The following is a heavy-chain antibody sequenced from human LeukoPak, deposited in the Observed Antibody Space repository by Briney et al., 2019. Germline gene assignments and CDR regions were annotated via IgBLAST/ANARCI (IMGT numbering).Heavy chain of an antibody. Sequence: GGSLRLSCAASGFTFSSYAMSWVRQAPGKGLEWVSAISGSGGSTYYADSVKGRFTISRDSSKNTLYLQMNSLRAEDTAVYYCAKVGGRGGLRFLEWLLFDYFDYWGQGTLVTVSS. D-gene: IGHD3-3*01. J-gene: IGHJ4*02. V-gene: IGHV3-23*01. CDR2: ISGSGGST. CDR3: AKVGGRGGLRFLEWLLFDYFDY. CDR1: GFTFSSYA.